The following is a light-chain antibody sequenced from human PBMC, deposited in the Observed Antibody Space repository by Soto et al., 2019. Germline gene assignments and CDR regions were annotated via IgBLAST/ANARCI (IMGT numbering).Light chain of an antibody. J-gene: IGKJ3*01. Sequence: EIVMTQSPVTLSVSPGERATLSCRASQSVYNNLAWYQQKPGQAPRLLIYGASTRATGIPARFSGSGSGTEFTLTICSLQSEDFAVYFCQQYNNWPPVTFGPGTKVDIK. CDR3: QQYNNWPPVT. CDR2: GAS. V-gene: IGKV3-15*01. CDR1: QSVYNN.